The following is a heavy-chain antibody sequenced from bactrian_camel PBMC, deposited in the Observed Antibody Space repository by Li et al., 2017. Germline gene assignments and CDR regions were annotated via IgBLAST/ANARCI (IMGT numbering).Heavy chain of an antibody. D-gene: IGHD7*01. Sequence: DVQLVESGGGSVQAGGSLRLSCAASGFRVSTYCMAWFRQAPGKEREGVARIATGSGNTYYADSVKGRFTISRDNAKSTMYLQMNNLKPDDGGTYYCAVAIRGMYGGTWFCHNRDGIDYWGEGTQVTVS. V-gene: IGHV3S40*01. CDR1: GFRVSTYC. CDR2: IATGSGNT. J-gene: IGHJ7*01.